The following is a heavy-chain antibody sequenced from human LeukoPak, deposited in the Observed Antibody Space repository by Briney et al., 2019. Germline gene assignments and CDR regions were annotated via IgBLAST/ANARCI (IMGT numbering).Heavy chain of an antibody. CDR2: ISSSSSYI. Sequence: PGGSLRLSCAASGFTFSSYGMNWVRQAPGKGLEWVSSISSSSSYIYYADSVKGRFTISRDNAKNSLYLQMNSLRAEDTAVYYCAKEGYDFWSGQSSFSSGVDYWGQGTLVTVSS. CDR1: GFTFSSYG. D-gene: IGHD3-3*01. CDR3: AKEGYDFWSGQSSFSSGVDY. V-gene: IGHV3-21*04. J-gene: IGHJ4*02.